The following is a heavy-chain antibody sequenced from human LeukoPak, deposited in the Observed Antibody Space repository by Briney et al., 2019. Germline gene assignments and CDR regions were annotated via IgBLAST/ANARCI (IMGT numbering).Heavy chain of an antibody. CDR3: ATVRRWEHARFDY. J-gene: IGHJ4*02. D-gene: IGHD1-1*01. V-gene: IGHV1-24*01. CDR2: FDPEDGGT. Sequence: ASVKVSCKVSGYTLTELSMHWVRQAPGKGLEWMGGFDPEDGGTNYAQKFQGRFTMTEDTSTDTAYMELSSLRSEDAAVYYCATVRRWEHARFDYWGQGTLVTVSS. CDR1: GYTLTELS.